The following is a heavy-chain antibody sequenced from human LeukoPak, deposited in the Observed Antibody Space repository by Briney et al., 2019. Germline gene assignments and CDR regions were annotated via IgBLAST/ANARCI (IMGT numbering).Heavy chain of an antibody. V-gene: IGHV3-21*01. CDR1: GFTFSSYS. CDR3: VGILTGYHIDY. Sequence: NTGGSLRLSCAASGFTFSSYSVNWVRQAPGKGLEWVSYISTSSNYIHYADSVKGRFTISRDNAKNSLYLQMNSLRAEDTAVYYCVGILTGYHIDYWGQGTLVTVSS. J-gene: IGHJ4*02. CDR2: ISTSSNYI. D-gene: IGHD3-9*01.